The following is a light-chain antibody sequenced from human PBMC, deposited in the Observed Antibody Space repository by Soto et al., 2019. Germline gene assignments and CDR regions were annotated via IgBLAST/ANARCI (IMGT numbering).Light chain of an antibody. Sequence: DVQMTQSPSSLSASVGDRVTITCRASQSVSIYLNWYQQKPGKAPNLLISAASSLQNGVPSRFRGSGSGTDFTLTISSLQPDDFATYYCQQYNSYWTFGHGTKVDIK. CDR2: AAS. J-gene: IGKJ1*01. CDR1: QSVSIY. V-gene: IGKV1-39*01. CDR3: QQYNSYWT.